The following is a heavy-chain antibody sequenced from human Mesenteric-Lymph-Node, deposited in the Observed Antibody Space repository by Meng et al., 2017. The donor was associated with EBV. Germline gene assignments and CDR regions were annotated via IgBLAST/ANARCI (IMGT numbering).Heavy chain of an antibody. Sequence: QVQLQESGPGLVKPSGXLSLTCTVSGGSVSSGSYYWSWIRQPPGKGLEWIGYIFYTGSTNYNPSLKSRVTISVDTSKNQFSLKLSSVTAADTAVYYCAKRGVALYQGVDVWVQGTMVTVS. V-gene: IGHV4-61*01. D-gene: IGHD2-21*01. CDR1: GGSVSSGSYY. J-gene: IGHJ6*02. CDR2: IFYTGST. CDR3: AKRGVALYQGVDV.